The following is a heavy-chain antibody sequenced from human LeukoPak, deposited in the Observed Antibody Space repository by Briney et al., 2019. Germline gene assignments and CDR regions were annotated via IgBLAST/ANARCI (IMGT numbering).Heavy chain of an antibody. CDR2: ISSSSTI. V-gene: IGHV3-48*01. CDR3: ARDQNEADIVVVVAASHAFDI. Sequence: PGGSLRLSCAASGFTFSSYSMNWVRQAPGKGLEWVSYISSSSTIYYADSVKGRFTISRDNSKNSLYLQMNSLRAEDTAVYYCARDQNEADIVVVVAASHAFDIWGQGTMVTVSS. D-gene: IGHD2-15*01. CDR1: GFTFSSYS. J-gene: IGHJ3*02.